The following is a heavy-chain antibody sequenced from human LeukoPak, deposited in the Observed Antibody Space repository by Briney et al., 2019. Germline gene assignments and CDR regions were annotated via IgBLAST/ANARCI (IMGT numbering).Heavy chain of an antibody. Sequence: GGSLRLSCAASGFTFSSYWMSWVRQAPGKGLEWVANIKEDGSEKFHVGSVRGRFTISRDNAKNSLYLQMNSLRAEDTAVYYCARGGRDTAMVILRELGYWGQGTLVTVSS. CDR1: GFTFSSYW. J-gene: IGHJ4*02. CDR3: ARGGRDTAMVILRELGY. D-gene: IGHD5-18*01. V-gene: IGHV3-7*01. CDR2: IKEDGSEK.